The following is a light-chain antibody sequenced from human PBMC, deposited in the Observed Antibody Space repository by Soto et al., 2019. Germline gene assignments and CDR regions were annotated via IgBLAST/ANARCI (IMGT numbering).Light chain of an antibody. Sequence: QSALTQPASVSGSPGQSITISCTGTSSDVGGSKYVSWYQQHPGQAPKLMIYDVSNRPSGISDRFSGSKSGYMASLTISGLQTEDEADYYCSSYGGSSSALSVFGTGTKLTVL. CDR1: SSDVGGSKY. CDR3: SSYGGSSSALSV. J-gene: IGLJ1*01. V-gene: IGLV2-14*03. CDR2: DVS.